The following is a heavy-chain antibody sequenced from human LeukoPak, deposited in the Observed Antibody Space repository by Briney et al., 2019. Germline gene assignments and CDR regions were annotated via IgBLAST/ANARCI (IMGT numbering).Heavy chain of an antibody. Sequence: SETLSLTCTVSGGSISSYYWSWIRQPPGKGLEWIAYIYYSGSTNYNPSLKSRVTISVDTSKNQFSLKLSSVTAADTAVYYCARLDYYDSSGYPEDWGQGTLVTVSS. CDR3: ARLDYYDSSGYPED. J-gene: IGHJ4*02. V-gene: IGHV4-59*08. D-gene: IGHD3-22*01. CDR2: IYYSGST. CDR1: GGSISSYY.